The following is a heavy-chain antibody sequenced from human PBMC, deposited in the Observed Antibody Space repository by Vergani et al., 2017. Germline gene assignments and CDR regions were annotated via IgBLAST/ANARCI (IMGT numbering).Heavy chain of an antibody. CDR2: ISGSGGNT. CDR1: GFTFSSYA. J-gene: IGHJ6*02. V-gene: IGHV3-23*01. Sequence: EVQLLESGGGLVQPGGSLRLSCAASGFTFSSYAMSWVRQVPGKGLEWVSGISGSGGNTYYANSVKGRFTISRDNSKNTLYLQMNSLRADDTAVYYCAKGVYCSSISCYGGRGYYYGMGVWGQXS. CDR3: AKGVYCSSISCYGGRGYYYGMGV. D-gene: IGHD2-2*01.